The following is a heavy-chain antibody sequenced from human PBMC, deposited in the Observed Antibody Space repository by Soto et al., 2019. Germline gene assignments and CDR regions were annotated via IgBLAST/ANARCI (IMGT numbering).Heavy chain of an antibody. Sequence: VQLQESGPGLVRPSGTLSLTCAVSGGSFTSNNWWTWVRQPPGQGLEWIGEIYRTGSTNYNPSLKSRVTISLDKSEKQISLKVTSLTAADTAVYYCASRDPGTSVDYWGQGTLATVSS. CDR3: ASRDPGTSVDY. CDR2: IYRTGST. V-gene: IGHV4-4*02. D-gene: IGHD1-7*01. CDR1: GGSFTSNNW. J-gene: IGHJ4*02.